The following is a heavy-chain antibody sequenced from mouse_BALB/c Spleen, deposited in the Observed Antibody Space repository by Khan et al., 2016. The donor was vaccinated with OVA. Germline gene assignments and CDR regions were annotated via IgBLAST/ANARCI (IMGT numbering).Heavy chain of an antibody. Sequence: EVQLQQSGTVLARPGASVKMSCKASGYTFTSYWMHWVKQRPGQGLEWIGDIYPGNTDTNYNQKFKGKAKLTAVTSTSTAYMELSSLTNEDSAVYYCTRRNWDVAWFAYWGQGTLVIVSA. CDR2: IYPGNTDT. CDR1: GYTFTSYW. J-gene: IGHJ3*01. V-gene: IGHV1-5*01. CDR3: TRRNWDVAWFAY. D-gene: IGHD4-1*01.